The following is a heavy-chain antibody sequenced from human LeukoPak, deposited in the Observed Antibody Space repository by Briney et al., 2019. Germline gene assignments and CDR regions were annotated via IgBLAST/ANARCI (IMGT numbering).Heavy chain of an antibody. J-gene: IGHJ4*02. CDR2: INPSGGST. Sequence: ASVKVSRKASGYTFTSFYMHWVRQAPGQGLEWMGIINPSGGSTSYAQKFQGRVTMTRDTSISTAYMELSRLRSDDTAVYYCARESDYYDSSGSIDYWGQGTLVTVSS. D-gene: IGHD3-22*01. V-gene: IGHV1-46*01. CDR1: GYTFTSFY. CDR3: ARESDYYDSSGSIDY.